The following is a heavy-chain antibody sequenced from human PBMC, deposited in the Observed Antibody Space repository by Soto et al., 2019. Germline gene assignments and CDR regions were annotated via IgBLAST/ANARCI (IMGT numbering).Heavy chain of an antibody. CDR2: ISYDGSNK. Sequence: PGGSLRLSCAASGFTFSSYGMHWVRQAPGKGLEWVAVISYDGSNKYYADSVKGRFTISRDNSKNTLYLQMNSLRAEDTAVYYCAKDRAYSSGWYGYWGQGTLVTVSS. CDR3: AKDRAYSSGWYGY. CDR1: GFTFSSYG. J-gene: IGHJ4*02. V-gene: IGHV3-30*18. D-gene: IGHD6-19*01.